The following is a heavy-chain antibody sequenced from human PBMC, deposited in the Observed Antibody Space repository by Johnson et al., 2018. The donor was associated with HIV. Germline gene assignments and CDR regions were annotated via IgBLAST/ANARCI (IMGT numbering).Heavy chain of an antibody. CDR2: IYSGGST. V-gene: IGHV3-66*01. D-gene: IGHD3-22*01. J-gene: IGHJ3*02. CDR1: GFTVSSNY. CDR3: ARDRYYDSSGSHAFDI. Sequence: VQLVESGGGLVQPGGSLRLSCAASGFTVSSNYMNWVRQAPGKGLEWVSVIYSGGSTYYADSVKGRCTISRDNSKNTLYLHLNSLRAEDTAVYYCARDRYYDSSGSHAFDIWGQGTMVTVSS.